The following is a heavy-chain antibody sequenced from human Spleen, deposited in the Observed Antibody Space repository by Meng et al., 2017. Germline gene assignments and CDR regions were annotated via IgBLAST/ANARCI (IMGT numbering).Heavy chain of an antibody. CDR1: GFTFSSYG. V-gene: IGHV4-38-2*02. D-gene: IGHD4-17*01. CDR2: IYHSGST. Sequence: ESLKISCAASGFTFSSYGMHWVRQAPGKGLEWIGRIYHSGSTYYNPSLKSRVTISVDTSKNQFSLRLSSVTAADTAVYYCARDDYGDYGLVGNFDYWGQGTLVTVSS. CDR3: ARDDYGDYGLVGNFDY. J-gene: IGHJ4*02.